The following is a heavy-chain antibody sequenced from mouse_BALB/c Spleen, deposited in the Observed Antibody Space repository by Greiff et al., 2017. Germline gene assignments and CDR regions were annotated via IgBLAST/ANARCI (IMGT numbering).Heavy chain of an antibody. CDR1: GFTFSDFY. D-gene: IGHD2-2*01. CDR2: SRNKANDYTT. Sequence: EVKLMESGGGLVQPGGSLRLSCATSGFTFSDFYMEWVRQPPGKRLEWIAASRNKANDYTTEYSASVKGRFIVSRDTSQSILYLQMNALSAEDTAIYYCAGGYDGSWFADWGQGTLVTVSA. CDR3: AGGYDGSWFAD. V-gene: IGHV7-1*02. J-gene: IGHJ3*01.